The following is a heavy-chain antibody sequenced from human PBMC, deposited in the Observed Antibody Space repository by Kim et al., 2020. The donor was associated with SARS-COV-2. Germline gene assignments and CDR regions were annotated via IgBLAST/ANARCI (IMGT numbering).Heavy chain of an antibody. D-gene: IGHD3-9*01. J-gene: IGHJ6*02. Sequence: ASVKVSCKASGYTFTSYAMHWVRQAPGQRLEWMGWINAGNGNTKYSQKFQGRVTITRDTSASTAYMELSSLRSEDTAVYYCAQGTDILTGPYGMDVWGQGTTVTVSS. V-gene: IGHV1-3*01. CDR3: AQGTDILTGPYGMDV. CDR2: INAGNGNT. CDR1: GYTFTSYA.